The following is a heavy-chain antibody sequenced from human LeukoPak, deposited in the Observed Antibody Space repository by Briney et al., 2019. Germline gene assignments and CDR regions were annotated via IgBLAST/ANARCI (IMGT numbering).Heavy chain of an antibody. Sequence: QPGGSLRLSCAASGFTFSSYAMHWVRQAPGKGLEWVAVISYDGSNKYYADSVKGRFTISRDNSKNTLYLQMNSLRAEDTAVYYCARDAGSSWRTPFDYWGQGTLVTVSS. V-gene: IGHV3-30-3*01. J-gene: IGHJ4*02. CDR1: GFTFSSYA. D-gene: IGHD6-13*01. CDR3: ARDAGSSWRTPFDY. CDR2: ISYDGSNK.